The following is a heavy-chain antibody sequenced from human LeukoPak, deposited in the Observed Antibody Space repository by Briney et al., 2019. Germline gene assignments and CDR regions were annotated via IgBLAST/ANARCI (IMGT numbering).Heavy chain of an antibody. CDR2: ISAYNGKT. V-gene: IGHV1-18*01. D-gene: IGHD5/OR15-5a*01. J-gene: IGHJ4*02. CDR1: GYTFTNYG. CDR3: ARDRSTHDY. Sequence: VASVKVSCKASGYTFTNYGISWVRQAPGQGLEWMGWISAYNGKTDYAQEFQGRVTVPTDTSTSTVYMELRSLRSDDTAVYYCARDRSTHDYWGQGTLVTVSS.